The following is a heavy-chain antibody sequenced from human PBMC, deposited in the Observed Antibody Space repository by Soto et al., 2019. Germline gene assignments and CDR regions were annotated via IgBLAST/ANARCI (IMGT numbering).Heavy chain of an antibody. CDR3: ARTIPGYSSSWYPYYFDY. CDR2: IYYSGST. D-gene: IGHD6-13*01. Sequence: SETLSLTCTVSGGSISSGGYYWSWIRQHPGKGLEWIGYIYYSGSTYYNPSLKSRVTISVDTSKNQFSLKLSSVTAADTAVYYCARTIPGYSSSWYPYYFDYWGQGTLVTVSS. V-gene: IGHV4-31*03. J-gene: IGHJ4*02. CDR1: GGSISSGGYY.